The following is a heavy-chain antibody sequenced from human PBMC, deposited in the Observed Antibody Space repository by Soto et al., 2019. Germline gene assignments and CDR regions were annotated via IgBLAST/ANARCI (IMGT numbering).Heavy chain of an antibody. CDR3: AQTLGLAVAGPGRFDL. J-gene: IGHJ2*01. V-gene: IGHV1-69*12. D-gene: IGHD6-19*01. CDR2: IIPIFGRA. Sequence: QVQLVQSGAEVKKPGSSVKVSCKASGGTFSSYAISWVRQAPGQGLEWMGGIIPIFGRANYGQKFQGRVTITAAASTSTAYMELSSLRSEDTAVYYCAQTLGLAVAGPGRFDLWGRGTLVTVSS. CDR1: GGTFSSYA.